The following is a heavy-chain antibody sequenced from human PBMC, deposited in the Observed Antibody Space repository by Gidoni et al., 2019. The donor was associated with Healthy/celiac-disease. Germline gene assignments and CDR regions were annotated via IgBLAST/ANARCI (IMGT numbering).Heavy chain of an antibody. V-gene: IGHV1-46*01. CDR2: INPSGGST. Sequence: QVQLVQSGAEVKKPGASVKVSCKASGYTFTSYYMHWVRQAPGQGLEWMGIINPSGGSTSYAQKFQGRVTMTRDTSTSTVYMELSSLRSEDTAVYYCSGFYGDYGPLDPWGQGTLVTVSS. CDR3: SGFYGDYGPLDP. J-gene: IGHJ5*02. D-gene: IGHD4-17*01. CDR1: GYTFTSYY.